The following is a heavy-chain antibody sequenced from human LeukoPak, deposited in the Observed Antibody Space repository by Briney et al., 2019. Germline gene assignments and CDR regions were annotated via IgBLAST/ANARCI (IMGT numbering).Heavy chain of an antibody. CDR2: IYYSGST. CDR3: ARRRYGDYEFDY. Sequence: SKTLSLTCTVSGGSISSSSYYWGWIRQPPGKGLEWIGSIYYSGSTYYNPSLKSRVTISVDTSKNQFSLKLSSVTAADTAVYYCARRRYGDYEFDYWGQGTLVTVSS. J-gene: IGHJ4*02. V-gene: IGHV4-39*01. CDR1: GGSISSSSYY. D-gene: IGHD4-17*01.